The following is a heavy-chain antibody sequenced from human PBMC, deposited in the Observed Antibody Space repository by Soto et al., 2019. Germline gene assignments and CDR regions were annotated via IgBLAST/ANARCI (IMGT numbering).Heavy chain of an antibody. D-gene: IGHD3-10*01. J-gene: IGHJ4*02. Sequence: EVQLLESGGGLVQPGGSLRLSCAASGVTFNNYAMGWVRQAPGKGLEWVSAITGSGSDTYYLDSVKGRFTISRDNSKNTLFLQVNSVRAEDTAIYYCAKLGSSAWSPHYYFDYWGQGTLVTVSS. CDR2: ITGSGSDT. CDR1: GVTFNNYA. CDR3: AKLGSSAWSPHYYFDY. V-gene: IGHV3-23*01.